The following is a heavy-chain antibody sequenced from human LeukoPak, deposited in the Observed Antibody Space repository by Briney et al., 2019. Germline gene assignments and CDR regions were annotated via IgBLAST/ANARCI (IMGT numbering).Heavy chain of an antibody. Sequence: PGGSLRLSCAASGFTFSSYPMIWVRRAPGKGLECISYISSSGDTIHYADSVKGRFTFSRDNAKNSLYLQMNSLRAEDTAVYYCARVWGDYSNTDYWGQGTLVTVSS. V-gene: IGHV3-48*01. D-gene: IGHD4-11*01. CDR3: ARVWGDYSNTDY. J-gene: IGHJ4*02. CDR1: GFTFSSYP. CDR2: ISSSGDTI.